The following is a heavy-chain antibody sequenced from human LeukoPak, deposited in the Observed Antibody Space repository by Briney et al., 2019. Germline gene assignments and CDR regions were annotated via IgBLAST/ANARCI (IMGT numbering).Heavy chain of an antibody. CDR3: ARDPIVVVTAGGYFDY. Sequence: GGSLRLSCAASGFTFSSYSMNWVRQAPGKGREWVSSISSSSSYIYYADSVKGRFTISRDNAKNSLYLQMNSLRAEDTAVYYCARDPIVVVTAGGYFDYWGQGTLVTVSS. V-gene: IGHV3-21*01. J-gene: IGHJ4*02. CDR1: GFTFSSYS. CDR2: ISSSSSYI. D-gene: IGHD2-21*02.